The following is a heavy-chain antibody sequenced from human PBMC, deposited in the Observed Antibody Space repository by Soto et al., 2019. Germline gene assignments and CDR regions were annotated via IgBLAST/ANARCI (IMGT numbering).Heavy chain of an antibody. CDR3: ARDGITMIRGITVFDF. V-gene: IGHV3-21*01. Sequence: GGSLRLSCVASGFTFSSSRMNWVRQAPGKGLEWVSFISSSSDYMYYADSVKGRFTVSRGNAKNSLYLQMDSLRAEDTAVYYCARDGITMIRGITVFDFWGQGTLVTVSS. J-gene: IGHJ4*02. D-gene: IGHD3-10*01. CDR2: ISSSSDYM. CDR1: GFTFSSSR.